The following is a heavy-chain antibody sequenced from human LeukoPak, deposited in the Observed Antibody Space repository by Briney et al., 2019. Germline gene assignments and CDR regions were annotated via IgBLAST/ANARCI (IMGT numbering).Heavy chain of an antibody. V-gene: IGHV1-69*01. CDR1: GGTFSSYA. D-gene: IGHD2-2*01. CDR3: ARGDISYQLLPPLSGWFDP. J-gene: IGHJ5*02. Sequence: ASVKVSCKASGGTFSSYAISWVRQAPGQGLEWMGGIIPIFGTANYAQKFHGRVTITADESTSTAYMELSSLRSEDTAVYYCARGDISYQLLPPLSGWFDPWGQGTLVTVSS. CDR2: IIPIFGTA.